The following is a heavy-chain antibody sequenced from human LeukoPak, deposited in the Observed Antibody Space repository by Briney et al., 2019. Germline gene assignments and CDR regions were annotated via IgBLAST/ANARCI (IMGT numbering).Heavy chain of an antibody. CDR1: GFTFSSYS. D-gene: IGHD3-22*01. CDR2: ISSSGSYI. V-gene: IGHV3-21*01. CDR3: AREGVIVVEAAFDI. Sequence: GGSLRLSCAASGFTFSSYSMNWVRQAPGKGLEWVSSISSSGSYIYYADSVKGRFTISRDNAKNSLYLQMNSLRAEDTAVYYCAREGVIVVEAAFDIWGQGTMVTVSS. J-gene: IGHJ3*02.